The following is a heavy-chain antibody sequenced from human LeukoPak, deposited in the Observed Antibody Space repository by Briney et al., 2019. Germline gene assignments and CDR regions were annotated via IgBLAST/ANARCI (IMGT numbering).Heavy chain of an antibody. J-gene: IGHJ6*03. CDR3: ARGGRREYYYYYYMDV. CDR1: GFTFDDYT. Sequence: PGGSLRLSCAASGFTFDDYTMHWVRQAPGKGLEWVSLISWDGGSTYYADSVKGRFTISRDNSKNPLYLQMNSLRTEDTALYYCARGGRREYYYYYYMDVWGKGTTVTVSS. CDR2: ISWDGGST. V-gene: IGHV3-43*01.